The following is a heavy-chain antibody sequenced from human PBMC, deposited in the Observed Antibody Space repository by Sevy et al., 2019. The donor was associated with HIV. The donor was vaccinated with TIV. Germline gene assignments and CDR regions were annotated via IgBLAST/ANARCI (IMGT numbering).Heavy chain of an antibody. V-gene: IGHV3-23*01. CDR1: GFTFSSYA. Sequence: GGSLRLSCASSGFTFSSYAMSWVRQAPGKGLEWVSAISGSGGSTYYADSVKGRFTISRDNSKNTLYLQMNSLRAEDTAVYYCAKKGYDSSGYYDYWGQGTLVTVSS. D-gene: IGHD3-22*01. J-gene: IGHJ4*02. CDR3: AKKGYDSSGYYDY. CDR2: ISGSGGST.